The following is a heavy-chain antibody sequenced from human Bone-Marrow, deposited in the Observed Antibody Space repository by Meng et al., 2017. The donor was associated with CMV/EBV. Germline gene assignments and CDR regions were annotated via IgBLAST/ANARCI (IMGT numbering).Heavy chain of an antibody. CDR2: ISSSSSYI. Sequence: GESLKISCAASGFTFSSYSMNWVRQAPGKGLEWVSSISSSSSYIYYADSVKGRFTISRDNAKNSLYLQMNSLRAEDTAVYYCARDLRYSSSIDYWGQGTLVPVSS. D-gene: IGHD6-6*01. CDR1: GFTFSSYS. V-gene: IGHV3-21*04. J-gene: IGHJ4*02. CDR3: ARDLRYSSSIDY.